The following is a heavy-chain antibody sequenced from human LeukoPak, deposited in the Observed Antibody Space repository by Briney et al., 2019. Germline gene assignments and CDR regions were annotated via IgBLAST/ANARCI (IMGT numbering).Heavy chain of an antibody. D-gene: IGHD3-22*01. V-gene: IGHV3-33*01. CDR3: ARGGSGYRAFDI. CDR1: GFTFSSYG. Sequence: GGSLRLSCAASGFTFSSYGMHWVRQAPGKGLEWVAVIWYDGSNKYYADSVKGRFTISRDNSKNTLYLQMNSLRAEDTAVYYCARGGSGYRAFDIWGQGTMVTVSS. CDR2: IWYDGSNK. J-gene: IGHJ3*02.